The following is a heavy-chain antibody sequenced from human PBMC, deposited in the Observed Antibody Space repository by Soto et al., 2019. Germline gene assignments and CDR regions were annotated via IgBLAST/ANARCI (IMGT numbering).Heavy chain of an antibody. CDR2: IYSSGGT. CDR1: GGAISGYY. J-gene: IGHJ5*02. V-gene: IGHV4-4*07. CDR3: ARGQRFSDSFDP. Sequence: SETLSLTCTVSGGAISGYYWTWIRQSAGKGLEWIGRIYSSGGTKYNPSLQSRVTMSLDTSKNQFSLRLTSVTAADTAVYYCARGQRFSDSFDPWGQGTLVTAPQ. D-gene: IGHD3-3*01.